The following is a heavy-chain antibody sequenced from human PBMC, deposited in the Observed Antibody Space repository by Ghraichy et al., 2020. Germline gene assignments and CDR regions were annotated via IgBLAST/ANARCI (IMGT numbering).Heavy chain of an antibody. V-gene: IGHV4-34*01. J-gene: IGHJ4*02. CDR1: GGSFSGYY. CDR3: ARLGHQRWLQLYYFDY. CDR2: INHSGST. Sequence: SETLSLTCAVYGGSFSGYYWSWIRQPPGKGLEWIGEINHSGSTNYNPSLKSRVTISVDTSKNQFSLKLSSVTAADTAVYYCARLGHQRWLQLYYFDYWGQGTLVTVSS. D-gene: IGHD5-24*01.